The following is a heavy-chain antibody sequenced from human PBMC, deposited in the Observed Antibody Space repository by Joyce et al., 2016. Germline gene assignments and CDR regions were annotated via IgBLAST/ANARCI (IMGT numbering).Heavy chain of an antibody. J-gene: IGHJ6*02. V-gene: IGHV3-23*01. CDR1: GFTFTNYA. CDR3: AKGPRIAARPNYYYYGMDV. CDR2: ISRSGGTT. D-gene: IGHD6-6*01. Sequence: EVQLLESGGALVQPGGSLRLSCAASGFTFTNYAMSWVRQAPGRGLEWVESISRSGGTTHYAEYVKGRFTISRDNSKNTLNLQVNSLRAEDTAIYYCAKGPRIAARPNYYYYGMDVWGQGTTVTVSS.